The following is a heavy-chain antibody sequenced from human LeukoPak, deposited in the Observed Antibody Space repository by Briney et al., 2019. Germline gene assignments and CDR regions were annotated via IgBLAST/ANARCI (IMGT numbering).Heavy chain of an antibody. D-gene: IGHD3-10*01. CDR1: GFPFNSFP. CDR2: ISFDGSDK. Sequence: GRPLRLSCAASGFPFNSFPMHWGRPAPGQGLEWGGLISFDGSDKSYADSVEGRFTISRDNSKNTLYLQMNSLSAEDTAVYYCARVLGFGSPPAYWGQGTLVSVSS. J-gene: IGHJ4*02. V-gene: IGHV3-30*04. CDR3: ARVLGFGSPPAY.